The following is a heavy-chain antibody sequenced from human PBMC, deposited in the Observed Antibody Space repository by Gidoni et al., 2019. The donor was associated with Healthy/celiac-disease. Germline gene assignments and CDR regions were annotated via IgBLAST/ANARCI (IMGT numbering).Heavy chain of an antibody. V-gene: IGHV4-31*02. Sequence: EWIGYIYYSGSTYYNPSLKSRVTISVDTSKNQFSLKLSSVTAADTAVYYCARGPSMIFCPDVWGQGTTVTVSS. D-gene: IGHD3-9*01. CDR2: IYYSGST. J-gene: IGHJ6*02. CDR3: ARGPSMIFCPDV.